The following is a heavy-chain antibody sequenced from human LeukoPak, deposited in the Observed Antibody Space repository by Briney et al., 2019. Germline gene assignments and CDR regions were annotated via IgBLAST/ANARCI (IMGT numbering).Heavy chain of an antibody. Sequence: GGSLRLSCAASGFTFSSYWMSWVRQAPGKGLEWVSYISSSGSTIYYADSVKGRFTISRDNAKNSLYLQMNSLRAEDTAVYYCARIYYYDSSGYSEYYFDYWGQGTLVTVSS. V-gene: IGHV3-48*04. CDR2: ISSSGSTI. CDR1: GFTFSSYW. J-gene: IGHJ4*02. CDR3: ARIYYYDSSGYSEYYFDY. D-gene: IGHD3-22*01.